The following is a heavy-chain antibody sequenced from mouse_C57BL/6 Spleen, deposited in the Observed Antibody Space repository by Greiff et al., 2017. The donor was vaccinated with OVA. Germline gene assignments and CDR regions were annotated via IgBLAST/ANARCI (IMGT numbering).Heavy chain of an antibody. D-gene: IGHD2-4*01. CDR3: ARREDYDYGGAMDY. Sequence: EVKLVESGGGLVKPGGSLKLSCAASGFTFSDYGMHWVRQAPAKGLEWVAYISSGSSTIYYADTVKGRFTISRDNAKNTLFLQMTSLRSEDTAMYYCARREDYDYGGAMDYWGQGTSVTVSS. J-gene: IGHJ4*01. V-gene: IGHV5-17*01. CDR1: GFTFSDYG. CDR2: ISSGSSTI.